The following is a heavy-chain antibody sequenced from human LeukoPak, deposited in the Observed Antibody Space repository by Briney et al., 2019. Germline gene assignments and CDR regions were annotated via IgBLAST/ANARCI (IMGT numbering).Heavy chain of an antibody. D-gene: IGHD3-22*01. V-gene: IGHV3-23*01. J-gene: IGHJ4*02. Sequence: SGGSLRLSCAASGFTFSSYAMSWVRQAPGKGLEWVSAISGSGGSTYYADSVKGQFTISRDNSKNTLYLQMNSLRAEDTAVYYCAKDPTGKYYYDSSGYYDYWGQGTLVTVSS. CDR3: AKDPTGKYYYDSSGYYDY. CDR2: ISGSGGST. CDR1: GFTFSSYA.